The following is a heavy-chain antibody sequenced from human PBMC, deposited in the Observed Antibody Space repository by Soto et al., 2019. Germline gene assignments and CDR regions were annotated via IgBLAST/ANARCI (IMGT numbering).Heavy chain of an antibody. D-gene: IGHD2-2*01. J-gene: IGHJ4*02. CDR3: AKLGSSSWSPHYYFDY. CDR2: ITDSGDDT. V-gene: IGHV3-23*01. Sequence: EVQLLESGGGLVQPGGSLRLSCAASGFTFNNYAMGWVRQAPGKGLEWVSAITDSGDDTYYIDSVKGRFTISGDNSRSTLYLQMNSLRAEDTAIYYCAKLGSSSWSPHYYFDYWGQGTLVPVSS. CDR1: GFTFNNYA.